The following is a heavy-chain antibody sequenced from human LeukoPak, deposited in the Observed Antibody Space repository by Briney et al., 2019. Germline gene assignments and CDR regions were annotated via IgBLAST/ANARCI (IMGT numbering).Heavy chain of an antibody. CDR3: ARGRKAAGTYTGSVYYFDY. CDR2: INHSGST. J-gene: IGHJ4*02. Sequence: PSETLSLTCAVYGGSFSGYYWSWIRQPPGKGLEWIGEINHSGSTNYNPSLKSRVTISVDTSKNQFSLKLSSVTAADTAVYYCARGRKAAGTYTGSVYYFDYWGQGTLVTVSS. D-gene: IGHD6-13*01. V-gene: IGHV4-34*01. CDR1: GGSFSGYY.